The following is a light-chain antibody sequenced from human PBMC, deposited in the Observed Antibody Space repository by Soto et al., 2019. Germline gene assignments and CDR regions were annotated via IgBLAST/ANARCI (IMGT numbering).Light chain of an antibody. J-gene: IGLJ1*01. CDR3: SSYAGSNKYV. CDR1: SSDVGGYNF. V-gene: IGLV2-8*01. Sequence: QSVLAEPRSASGCTGQSVTISCTGTSSDVGGYNFVSWYQQHPGKAPKLIISEVSKRPSGVPARFSGSKSGNTASLTVSGLQPEDEADYYCSSYAGSNKYVFGPGTQLTVL. CDR2: EVS.